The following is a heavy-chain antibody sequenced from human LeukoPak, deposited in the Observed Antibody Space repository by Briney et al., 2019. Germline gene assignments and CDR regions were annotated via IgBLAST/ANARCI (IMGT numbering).Heavy chain of an antibody. V-gene: IGHV3-21*06. CDR2: ISTSSSYI. J-gene: IGHJ4*02. CDR1: GFTFSSYC. Sequence: GGSLRLSCAASGFTFSSYCMTWVRQAPGKGLEWVSSISTSSSYIYYTDSMKGRFTISRDNAKNSLYLQMNSLRAEDTAVYYCARDAYGRDYFDYWGQGTLVTVSS. CDR3: ARDAYGRDYFDY. D-gene: IGHD3-10*01.